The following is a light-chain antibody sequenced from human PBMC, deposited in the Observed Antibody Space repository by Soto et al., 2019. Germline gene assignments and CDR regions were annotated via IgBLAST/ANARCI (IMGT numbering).Light chain of an antibody. CDR3: QQYNEWPPIT. CDR1: QSIGSV. J-gene: IGKJ1*01. CDR2: DAS. Sequence: EIVLTQSPATLSVSPGERATLSCRASQSIGSVLAWYQQKHGQGPRLLIYDASTRATGIPARFSGSGSGTEFTLTISSLQSEDFATYHCQQYNEWPPITFGQGTKVEI. V-gene: IGKV3-15*01.